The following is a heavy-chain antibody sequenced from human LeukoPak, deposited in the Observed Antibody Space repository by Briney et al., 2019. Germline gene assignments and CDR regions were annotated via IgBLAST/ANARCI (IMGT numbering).Heavy chain of an antibody. D-gene: IGHD6-19*01. CDR1: GFTFSIYW. V-gene: IGHV3-7*01. CDR2: INQDGSEK. CDR3: ASNRWLPN. J-gene: IGHJ4*02. Sequence: PGGSLRLSCTVSGFTFSIYWMSWVRQAPGKGLEWVANINQDGSEKNYVDSVKGRFTISRDNGKNSLYLQMNSLRAEDTAVYYCASNRWLPNWGQGTLVTVSS.